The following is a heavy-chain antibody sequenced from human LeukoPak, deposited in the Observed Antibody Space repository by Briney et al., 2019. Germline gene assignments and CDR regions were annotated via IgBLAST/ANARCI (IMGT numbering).Heavy chain of an antibody. D-gene: IGHD4-17*01. CDR2: IKDDGSAK. V-gene: IGHV3-7*01. Sequence: PGRSLRLSXAASGFTFSSYWMSWVRQAPGKGMEWLANIKDDGSAKYYVDSVKGRFTISGDNAKNSLFLQMNSLRAEDTAVYYCARGSIWKPTVTTGYWGQGTLVTVSS. J-gene: IGHJ4*02. CDR1: GFTFSSYW. CDR3: ARGSIWKPTVTTGY.